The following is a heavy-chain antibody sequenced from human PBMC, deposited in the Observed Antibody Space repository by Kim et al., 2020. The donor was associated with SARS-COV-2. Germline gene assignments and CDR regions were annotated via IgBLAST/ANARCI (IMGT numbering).Heavy chain of an antibody. D-gene: IGHD2-15*01. J-gene: IGHJ4*02. CDR3: ARGLGYCSGGSCYYGY. Sequence: SLKSRVTISVDTSKNQFSLKLTSVTAADTAVYYCARGLGYCSGGSCYYGYWGQGTLVTVSS. V-gene: IGHV4-34*13.